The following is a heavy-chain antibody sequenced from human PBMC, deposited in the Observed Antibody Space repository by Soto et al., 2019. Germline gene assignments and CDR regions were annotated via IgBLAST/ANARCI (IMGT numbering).Heavy chain of an antibody. D-gene: IGHD2-15*01. V-gene: IGHV1-18*01. CDR3: AREGRYCSGGICLHPFDY. J-gene: IGHJ4*02. CDR1: GYTFTSYG. CDR2: ISAYNGNT. Sequence: ASVKVSCKASGYTFTSYGISWVRQAPGQGLEWMGWISAYNGNTNYAQKLQGRVTMTTDTSTSTAYMELRSLRSDDTAVYYCAREGRYCSGGICLHPFDYWGQCTLVTVSS.